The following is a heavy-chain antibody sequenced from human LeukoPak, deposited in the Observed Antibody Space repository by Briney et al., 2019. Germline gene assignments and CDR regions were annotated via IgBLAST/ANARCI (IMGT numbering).Heavy chain of an antibody. J-gene: IGHJ4*02. V-gene: IGHV1-69*01. CDR3: ARGDSRRVEWLVLYYFDY. Sequence: GSSVKVSCKASGGTFSSYAISWVRQAPGQGLEWMGGIIPIFGTANYAQKFQGRVTITADESTSTAYMELSSLRSEDTAVYYCARGDSRRVEWLVLYYFDYWGQGTLVTVSS. CDR1: GGTFSSYA. CDR2: IIPIFGTA. D-gene: IGHD6-19*01.